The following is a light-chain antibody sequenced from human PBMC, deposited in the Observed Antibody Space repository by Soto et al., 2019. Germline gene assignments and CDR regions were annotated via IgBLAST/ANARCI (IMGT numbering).Light chain of an antibody. Sequence: DIQMTQSPSSLSASVGDRVTITCRASQGISNYLAWYQQKPGRAPKLLIFDASSLESGVPSRFSGNGSGTEFTLTISGLQPDDFASYYCQQYNSYSGMFGQGTKVDIK. CDR2: DAS. CDR1: QGISNY. CDR3: QQYNSYSGM. V-gene: IGKV1-5*01. J-gene: IGKJ1*01.